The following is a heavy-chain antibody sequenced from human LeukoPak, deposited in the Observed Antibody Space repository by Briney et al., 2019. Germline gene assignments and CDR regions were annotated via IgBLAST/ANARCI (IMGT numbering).Heavy chain of an antibody. CDR1: GGSISSYY. Sequence: SETLSLTCTVSGGSISSYYWSWIRQPPGKGLEWIGEINHSGSTNYNPSLKSRVTISVDTSKNQFSLKLSSVTAADTAVYYCARADYYDFWSGYPPHFDYWGQGTLVTVSS. J-gene: IGHJ4*01. CDR2: INHSGST. D-gene: IGHD3-3*01. CDR3: ARADYYDFWSGYPPHFDY. V-gene: IGHV4-34*01.